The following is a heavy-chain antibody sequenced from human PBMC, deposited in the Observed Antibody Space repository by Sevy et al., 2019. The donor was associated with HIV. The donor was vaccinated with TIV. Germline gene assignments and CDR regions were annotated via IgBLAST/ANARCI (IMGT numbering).Heavy chain of an antibody. V-gene: IGHV3-30*02. J-gene: IGHJ4*02. CDR1: GFTFSDYG. CDR2: TRYDGSTK. Sequence: GGSLRLSCATSGFTFSDYGMHWVRQAPGQGLEWVAFTRYDGSTKYYSDSVKGRFTISRDNPKNTPYLQMNSLRADDTAVYYCAKDLTVRYSTSSGDFDYWGQGSLVTVSS. CDR3: AKDLTVRYSTSSGDFDY. D-gene: IGHD6-6*01.